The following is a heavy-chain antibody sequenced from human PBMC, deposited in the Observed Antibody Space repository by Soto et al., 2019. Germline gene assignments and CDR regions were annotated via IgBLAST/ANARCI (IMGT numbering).Heavy chain of an antibody. V-gene: IGHV4-34*01. Sequence: SETLSLTCAVYGGSFSCYYWSWIRQPPGKGLEWIGEINHSGSTNYNPSLKSRVTISVDTSKNQFSLKLSSVTAADTAVYYCAREKTIGYDFWSGYSYYYYYYGMDVWGQGTTVTVSS. D-gene: IGHD3-3*01. CDR3: AREKTIGYDFWSGYSYYYYYYGMDV. J-gene: IGHJ6*02. CDR1: GGSFSCYY. CDR2: INHSGST.